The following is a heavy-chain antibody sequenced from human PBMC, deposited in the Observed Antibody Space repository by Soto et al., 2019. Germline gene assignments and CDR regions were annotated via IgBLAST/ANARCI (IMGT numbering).Heavy chain of an antibody. Sequence: QIQLVQSGAEVKKPGASVKVSCKASGYTFSSIGLSWVRQAPGQGMEWMGWISPYKGNTHYAQGLQDRLTMTTDTSTSTADMELRSLSSNGTAVYYSAGDLDDSGSYYTDYWGQGALVIVSS. D-gene: IGHD3-10*01. CDR3: AGDLDDSGSYYTDY. CDR2: ISPYKGNT. CDR1: GYTFSSIG. J-gene: IGHJ4*02. V-gene: IGHV1-18*01.